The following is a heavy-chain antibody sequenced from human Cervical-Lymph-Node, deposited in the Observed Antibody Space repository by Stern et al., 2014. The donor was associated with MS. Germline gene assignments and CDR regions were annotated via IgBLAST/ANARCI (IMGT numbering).Heavy chain of an antibody. CDR2: IYQDGST. J-gene: IGHJ5*02. D-gene: IGHD2-15*01. CDR3: ARVDDCSGGTCFSTSWFDP. Sequence: QLQLQESGPGLVKPSDTLSLTCTVSGGSFNNYYWSWIRQPTGKGLEWIGIIYQDGSTKYNPSLKSRVTISLHTSKKQFSLRLTSVTAADTAVYYCARVDDCSGGTCFSTSWFDPWGQGTLVTVSS. CDR1: GGSFNNYY. V-gene: IGHV4-59*01.